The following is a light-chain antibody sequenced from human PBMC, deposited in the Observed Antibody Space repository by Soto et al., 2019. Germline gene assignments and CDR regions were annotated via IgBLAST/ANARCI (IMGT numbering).Light chain of an antibody. CDR1: SSDVGGYNY. J-gene: IGLJ1*01. Sequence: QSVLTQPASVSGSPGESITISCTGTSSDVGGYNYVSWYQQHPGKAPKLMIYEVSNRPSGVSNRFSGSKSGNTASLTISGLQAEDEADYYCSSYKSSSTSDVFGTGTKVTVL. CDR2: EVS. CDR3: SSYKSSSTSDV. V-gene: IGLV2-14*01.